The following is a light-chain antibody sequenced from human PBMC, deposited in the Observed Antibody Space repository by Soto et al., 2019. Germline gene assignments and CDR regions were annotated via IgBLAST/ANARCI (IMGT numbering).Light chain of an antibody. CDR3: QQYGSSPGT. V-gene: IGKV3-20*01. CDR2: AAS. J-gene: IGKJ1*01. Sequence: DIVLTQSPGTLSLSPGERATLSCRASQSVSAGYLAWYQQKPGQAPRLFIYAASSRATGIPDRFSGSGSGTDFTLTISRLEPEDFAVYYCQQYGSSPGTFGQGTKVEIK. CDR1: QSVSAGY.